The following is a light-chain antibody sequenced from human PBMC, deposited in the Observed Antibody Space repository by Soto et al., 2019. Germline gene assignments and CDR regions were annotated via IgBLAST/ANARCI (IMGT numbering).Light chain of an antibody. CDR3: SSYTSSSTLV. Sequence: QSALTQPPSVSGSPGQSITVSCTGTSSDIGASNFVSWYQHLPGRAPKVIIFEVSNRPSGVSNRFSGSKSGNTASLTISGLQAEDEADYYCSSYTSSSTLVFGTGTKVTVL. CDR2: EVS. J-gene: IGLJ1*01. V-gene: IGLV2-14*01. CDR1: SSDIGASNF.